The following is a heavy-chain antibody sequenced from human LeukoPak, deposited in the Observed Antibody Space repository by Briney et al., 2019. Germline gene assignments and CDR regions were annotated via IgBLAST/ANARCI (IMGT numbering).Heavy chain of an antibody. J-gene: IGHJ6*03. CDR3: ATSFSQITSTAYYYMDV. Sequence: ASVKLSCKASGYTFTGYYVHWVRQAPGQGLEWMGWITPNNGGTNYAQRLQGRVTMTWDTSITTAYMELSGLTSDDTAVYFCATSFSQITSTAYYYMDVWGTGTSVTVSS. D-gene: IGHD1-1*01. CDR2: ITPNNGGT. CDR1: GYTFTGYY. V-gene: IGHV1-2*02.